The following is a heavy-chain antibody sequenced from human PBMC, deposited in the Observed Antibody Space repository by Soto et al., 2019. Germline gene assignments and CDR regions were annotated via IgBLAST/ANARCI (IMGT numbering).Heavy chain of an antibody. CDR3: ARSGKFYGYGSGSYYFDY. CDR2: IYYSGST. J-gene: IGHJ4*02. V-gene: IGHV4-59*01. CDR1: GGSISSYY. D-gene: IGHD3-10*01. Sequence: SETLSLTCTVSGGSISSYYWSWIRQPPGKGLEWIGYIYYSGSTNYNPSLKSRVTISVDTSKNQFSLKLSSVTAADTAVYYCARSGKFYGYGSGSYYFDYWGQGTLVTVSS.